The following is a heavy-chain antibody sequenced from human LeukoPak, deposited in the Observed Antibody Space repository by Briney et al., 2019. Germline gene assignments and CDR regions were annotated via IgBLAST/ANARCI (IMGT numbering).Heavy chain of an antibody. D-gene: IGHD6-6*01. CDR3: ARVGGIAARPHYYYMDV. Sequence: PSETLSLTCTVSGGSISSRNYYWGWIRQPPGKGLEWIGGVYYTGTTYSNPSLKSRVTISVDTSKNQFSLKLSSVTAADTAVYYCARVGGIAARPHYYYMDVWGKGTTVTVSS. J-gene: IGHJ6*03. CDR1: GGSISSRNYY. CDR2: VYYTGTT. V-gene: IGHV4-39*01.